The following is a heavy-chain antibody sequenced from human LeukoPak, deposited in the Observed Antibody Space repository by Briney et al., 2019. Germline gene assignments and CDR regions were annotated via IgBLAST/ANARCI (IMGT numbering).Heavy chain of an antibody. CDR3: ARDSSSPDDPGYYYYYGMDV. CDR1: GFPFSSYS. CDR2: IISSSSYI. Sequence: GSLRLSFAASGFPFSSYSMNWVRPAPGKGLGWVSSIISSSSYIYYADSVKGRFTISRDSAKNSLYLQMNSLRAEDTAVYYCARDSSSPDDPGYYYYYGMDVWGQGTTVTVSS. V-gene: IGHV3-21*01. D-gene: IGHD6-6*01. J-gene: IGHJ6*02.